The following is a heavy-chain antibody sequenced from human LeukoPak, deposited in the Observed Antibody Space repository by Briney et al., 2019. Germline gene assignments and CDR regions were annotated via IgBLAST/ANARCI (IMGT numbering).Heavy chain of an antibody. CDR3: QRHCSITSCHSFDR. J-gene: IGHJ5*02. CDR1: GYSFTSYW. Sequence: GASLKISCKDSGYSFTSYWIGCVRQMRGKGLEWLVIIYPGDSDTRYSLSFQGQVTISADKSISTAWLQCSLRKASVTAMYYRQRHCSITSCHSFDRWGLGTLVSASP. CDR2: IYPGDSDT. D-gene: IGHD2-2*01. V-gene: IGHV5-51*01.